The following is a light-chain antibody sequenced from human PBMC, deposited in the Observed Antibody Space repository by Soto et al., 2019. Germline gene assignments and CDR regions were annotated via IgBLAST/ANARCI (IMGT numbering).Light chain of an antibody. CDR2: DVS. CDR1: SSDVGGYDY. Sequence: QSALTQPRSVSGSPGQSVTISCTGTSSDVGGYDYVSWYQQHPGKAPKLMIYDVSKRPSGVPNRFSGSKSGNTASLTISGLHAEDEADYHCCSYAGSYTFLFGGGTKLTVL. V-gene: IGLV2-11*01. CDR3: CSYAGSYTFL. J-gene: IGLJ2*01.